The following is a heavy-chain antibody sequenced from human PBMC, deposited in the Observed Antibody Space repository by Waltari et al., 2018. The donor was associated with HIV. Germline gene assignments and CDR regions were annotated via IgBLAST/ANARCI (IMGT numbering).Heavy chain of an antibody. Sequence: QLQLQESGPGLVKPSETLSLTCTVSGGSISSSSYYWGWIRQPPGKGLEWIGSIYYSGSTYYNPSLKSRVTISVDTSKNQFSLKLSSVTAADTAVYYCARDNGPRLEYGSGSYYTNVGLDYWGQGTLVTVSS. D-gene: IGHD3-10*01. V-gene: IGHV4-39*07. J-gene: IGHJ4*02. CDR1: GGSISSSSYY. CDR2: IYYSGST. CDR3: ARDNGPRLEYGSGSYYTNVGLDY.